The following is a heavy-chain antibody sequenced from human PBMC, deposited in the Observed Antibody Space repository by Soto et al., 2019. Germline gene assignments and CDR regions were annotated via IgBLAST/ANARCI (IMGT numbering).Heavy chain of an antibody. CDR3: ARVGPNDVDAFDI. CDR1: GYTFTSYD. Sequence: GASVKVSCKASGYTFTSYDINWVRQATGQGLEWMGWMNPNSGGTNYAQKFQGWVTMTRDTSISTAYMELSRLRSDDTAVYYCARVGPNDVDAFDIWGQGTMVTVSS. D-gene: IGHD1-1*01. J-gene: IGHJ3*02. CDR2: MNPNSGGT. V-gene: IGHV1-2*04.